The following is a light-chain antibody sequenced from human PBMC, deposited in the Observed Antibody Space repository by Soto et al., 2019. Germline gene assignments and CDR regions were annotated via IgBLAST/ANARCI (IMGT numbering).Light chain of an antibody. CDR2: AAS. CDR3: QQSYRTPIT. Sequence: DIPLTQSPSPLSASVGDRLAIPCLASQGDSTDLNWDQQKPGIAPKVLIYAASNLQSGVPPRFSGSGSGTDFTLTISSLQPEDVATYFCQQSYRTPITFGQGTRLEIK. J-gene: IGKJ5*01. CDR1: QGDSTD. V-gene: IGKV1-39*01.